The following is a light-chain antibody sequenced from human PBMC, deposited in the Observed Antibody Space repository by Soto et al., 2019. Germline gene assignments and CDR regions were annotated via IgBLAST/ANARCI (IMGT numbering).Light chain of an antibody. V-gene: IGLV1-40*01. Sequence: QLVLTQPPSVSGAPGQRVTISCTGSSSNIGAGYDVHWYQQLPGTAPKLLIYNNNNRPSGVPDRFSGSKSGTSASLAITGLQDEDEDDYYCQSHDRSLSGVVFGGGTKLTVL. CDR3: QSHDRSLSGVV. J-gene: IGLJ2*01. CDR1: SSNIGAGYD. CDR2: NNN.